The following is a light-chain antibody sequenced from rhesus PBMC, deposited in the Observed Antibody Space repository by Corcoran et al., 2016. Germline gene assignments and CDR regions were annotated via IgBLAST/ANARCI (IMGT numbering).Light chain of an antibody. Sequence: GDRVTITCRASQTISSYLAWYQQKPGKVPKLLIYAASSLESGVPSRFSGSGSGTDFTLTISSLQPEDFATYYCQQHNSHPYSFGQGTKVEIK. CDR1: QTISSY. V-gene: IGKV1-44*01. CDR2: AAS. CDR3: QQHNSHPYS. J-gene: IGKJ2*01.